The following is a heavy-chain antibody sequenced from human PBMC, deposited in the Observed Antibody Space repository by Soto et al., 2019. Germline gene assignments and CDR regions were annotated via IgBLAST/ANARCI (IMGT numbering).Heavy chain of an antibody. CDR3: AREGIGYSPGWLDS. CDR2: VDYRGNS. D-gene: IGHD1-1*01. Sequence: QVQLQESGPGLVTPSQTLSLTCSVSGGSIINEDYYWSWVRQPPGKGLEGIGYVDYRGNSHYSTSLTGQLSLAADTSKNQFSLKLRSGSVADTAVYFCAREGIGYSPGWLDSWGLGTQVTVSS. CDR1: GGSIINEDYY. J-gene: IGHJ5*01. V-gene: IGHV4-30-4*01.